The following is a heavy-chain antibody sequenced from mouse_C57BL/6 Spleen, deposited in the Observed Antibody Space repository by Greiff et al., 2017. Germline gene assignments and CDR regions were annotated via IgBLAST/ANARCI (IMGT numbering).Heavy chain of an antibody. CDR3: TRKDDYGAMDY. CDR1: GYTFTDYE. CDR2: IDPETGGT. Sequence: QVQLKQSGAELVRPGASVTLSCKASGYTFTDYEMHWVKQPPVHGLEWIGAIDPETGGTAYNQKFKGKAILTADKSSSTAYMELRSLTSEDSAVYYCTRKDDYGAMDYWGQGTSVTVSS. V-gene: IGHV1-15*01. J-gene: IGHJ4*01.